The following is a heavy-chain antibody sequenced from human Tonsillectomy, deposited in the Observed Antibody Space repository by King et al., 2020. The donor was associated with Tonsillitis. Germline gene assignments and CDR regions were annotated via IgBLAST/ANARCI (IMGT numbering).Heavy chain of an antibody. D-gene: IGHD6-6*01. CDR2: ISSTSSYI. CDR3: AKVGQLRYYYYYMDV. V-gene: IGHV3-21*01. CDR1: GFTFSSYT. J-gene: IGHJ6*03. Sequence: VQLVESGGGLVKPGGSLTLSCAASGFTFSSYTMNWVRQAPGKGLEWVSSISSTSSYIYYADSVKGRFTISRDNARNSLYLQMSNLRAEDTAMYYCAKVGQLRYYYYYMDVWGKGTTVTVSS.